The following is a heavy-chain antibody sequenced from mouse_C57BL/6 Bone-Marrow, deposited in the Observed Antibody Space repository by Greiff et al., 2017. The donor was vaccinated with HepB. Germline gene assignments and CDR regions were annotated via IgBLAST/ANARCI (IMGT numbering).Heavy chain of an antibody. V-gene: IGHV2-5*01. CDR3: AKNRGYYGSMDY. CDR2: IWRGGST. Sequence: VMLVESGPGLVQPSQSLSITCTVSGFSLTSYGVHWVRQSPGKGLEWLGVIWRGGSTDYNAAFMSRLSITKDNSKSQVFFKMNSLQADDTAIYYCAKNRGYYGSMDYWGQGTSVTVSS. D-gene: IGHD1-1*01. J-gene: IGHJ4*01. CDR1: GFSLTSYG.